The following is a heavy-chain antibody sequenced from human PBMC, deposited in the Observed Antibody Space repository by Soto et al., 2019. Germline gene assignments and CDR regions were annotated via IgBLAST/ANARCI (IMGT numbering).Heavy chain of an antibody. CDR3: ATSSAVTGGNIDY. Sequence: SETLSRTCIVSGGSISGSYWSWIRQSPGKGLEWLGYVYYTGSTNYSPSLRRRVSISVDTSKNEFSLRLSSVTAAETAVYFCATSSAVTGGNIDYRGQGTQVSVSS. CDR2: VYYTGST. CDR1: GGSISGSY. J-gene: IGHJ4*02. V-gene: IGHV4-59*01. D-gene: IGHD2-8*02.